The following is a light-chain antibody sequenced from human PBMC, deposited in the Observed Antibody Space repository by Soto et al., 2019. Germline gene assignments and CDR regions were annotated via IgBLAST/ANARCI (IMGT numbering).Light chain of an antibody. V-gene: IGKV3-20*01. J-gene: IGKJ4*02. CDR1: QTMRSSH. CDR3: QHYGTSPT. Sequence: ELVLTLSLGTLSSSPGAGPALVCRASQTMRSSHLAWYQQKPGQAPRLLIYGASTRTFDVPDRFSGSGSGTNFTLTISRLQPDDFAVYYCQHYGTSPTFGGGTKVDIK. CDR2: GAS.